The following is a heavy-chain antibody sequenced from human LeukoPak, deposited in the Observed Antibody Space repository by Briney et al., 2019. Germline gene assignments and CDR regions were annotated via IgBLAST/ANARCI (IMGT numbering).Heavy chain of an antibody. J-gene: IGHJ4*02. D-gene: IGHD2-8*01. CDR2: IHYSGST. CDR1: GGSISSYY. V-gene: IGHV4-59*01. Sequence: PSETLSLTCTVSGGSISSYYWSWIRQPPGKGLEWIGYIHYSGSTKYNPSLKSRVTISVDTSKNQFSLKMSSVTAADTAVYYCARDNGGISRYFDYWGQGTLVTVSS. CDR3: ARDNGGISRYFDY.